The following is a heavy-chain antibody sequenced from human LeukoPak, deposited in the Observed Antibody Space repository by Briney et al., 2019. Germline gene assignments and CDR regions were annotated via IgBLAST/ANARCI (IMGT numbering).Heavy chain of an antibody. V-gene: IGHV4-38-2*02. CDR1: GYSISSGYY. CDR2: IYYSGKT. J-gene: IGHJ4*02. Sequence: SETLSLTCTVSGYSISSGYYWGWIRQPPGKGLEWIGSIYYSGKTYYNPSLKSRITISLDTSKNLFSLKLSSVTAADTAVYYCARLTGYMIEDYFDYWGQGTLVTVSS. CDR3: ARLTGYMIEDYFDY. D-gene: IGHD3-22*01.